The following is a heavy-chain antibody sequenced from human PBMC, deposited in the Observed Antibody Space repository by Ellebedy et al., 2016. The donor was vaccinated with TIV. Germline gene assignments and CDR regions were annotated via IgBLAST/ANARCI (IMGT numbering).Heavy chain of an antibody. Sequence: PGGSLRLSCAASGFTVRSNSMSWVRQAPGKGLEWVSVIETGGNTYYADSGKGRFTISRDNSKDTLYLQMNSLRAEDTAVYYCARDYASGWGQGTLVTVSS. D-gene: IGHD3-16*01. CDR3: ARDYASG. CDR2: IETGGNT. J-gene: IGHJ4*02. V-gene: IGHV3-53*01. CDR1: GFTVRSNS.